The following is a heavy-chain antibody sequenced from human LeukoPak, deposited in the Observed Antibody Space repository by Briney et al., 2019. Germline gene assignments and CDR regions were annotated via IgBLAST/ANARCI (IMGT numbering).Heavy chain of an antibody. J-gene: IGHJ5*02. V-gene: IGHV4-34*01. CDR2: INHSGST. CDR3: ARRPYDLPQGPPPTWFDP. D-gene: IGHD5-12*01. CDR1: GGSFSGYY. Sequence: PSETLSLTCAVYGGSFSGYYWSWIRQPPGKGLEWMGEINHSGSTNYNPSLKSRVTISVDTSKNQFSLKMCSVTAADTAVYYCARRPYDLPQGPPPTWFDPSGQGTLVTVSS.